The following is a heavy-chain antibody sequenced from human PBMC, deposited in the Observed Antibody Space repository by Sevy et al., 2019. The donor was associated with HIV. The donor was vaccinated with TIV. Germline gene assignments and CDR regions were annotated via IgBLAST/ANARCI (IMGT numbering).Heavy chain of an antibody. CDR2: IYTSGST. J-gene: IGHJ4*02. CDR3: ARESGDCSSTSCYEGVFDY. V-gene: IGHV4-61*02. CDR1: GGSSNSGNYY. D-gene: IGHD2-2*01. Sequence: LTCTVSGGSSNSGNYYWSWIRQPAGKGLEWIGRIYTSGSTNYNPSLKSRVTISVDTSKNQFSLKLSSVTAADTAVYYCARESGDCSSTSCYEGVFDYWGQGTLVTVSS.